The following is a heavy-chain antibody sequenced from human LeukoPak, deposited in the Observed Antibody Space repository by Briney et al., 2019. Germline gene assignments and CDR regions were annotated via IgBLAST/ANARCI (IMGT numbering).Heavy chain of an antibody. J-gene: IGHJ4*02. CDR1: GFPFSSYA. V-gene: IGHV3-23*01. Sequence: PGGSPRLSCTASGFPFSSYAMSWVRQAPGKGLEWVSVVSGSGGNTYYADSVKGRFTISRDNSKNTLYLQMNSLRVEDTAVYYCAKSDYYDSSGHPSSFEYWGQGSLVTVSS. D-gene: IGHD3-22*01. CDR3: AKSDYYDSSGHPSSFEY. CDR2: VSGSGGNT.